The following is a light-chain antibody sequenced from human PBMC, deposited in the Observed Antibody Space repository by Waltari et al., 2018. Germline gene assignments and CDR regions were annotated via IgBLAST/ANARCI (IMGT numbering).Light chain of an antibody. CDR3: SSYTSSSTGI. CDR1: SRDVGGYNF. Sequence: QSALTQPASVSGSPGQSITISCTGTSRDVGGYNFVSWYPQHPGKFPTRVIYGGYNRPPGASYRFSGSKSGNTASRTISGLQAEDEADYYCSSYTSSSTGIFGGGTKLTVL. CDR2: GGY. V-gene: IGLV2-14*01. J-gene: IGLJ2*01.